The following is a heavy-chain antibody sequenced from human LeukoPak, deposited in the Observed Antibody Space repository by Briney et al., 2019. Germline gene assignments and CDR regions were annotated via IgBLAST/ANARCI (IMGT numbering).Heavy chain of an antibody. V-gene: IGHV4-34*01. CDR1: GGSFSGYY. Sequence: KPSETLSRTCAVYGGSFSGYYWSWIRQPPGKGLESIGEINHSGSTNYNPSLKSRVTISVDTSKNQFSLKLSSVTAADTAVYYCARGKAVGIAARRNWFDPWGQGTLVTVSS. J-gene: IGHJ5*02. D-gene: IGHD6-6*01. CDR3: ARGKAVGIAARRNWFDP. CDR2: INHSGST.